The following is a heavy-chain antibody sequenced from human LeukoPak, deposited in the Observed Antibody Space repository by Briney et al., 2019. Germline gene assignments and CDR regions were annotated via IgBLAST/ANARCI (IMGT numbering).Heavy chain of an antibody. CDR2: IYPGDSDT. CDR1: GYSFTSYW. D-gene: IGHD5-18*01. V-gene: IGHV5-51*01. Sequence: GESLKISCKGSGYSFTSYWIGWVRQMPGKGLEWMGTIYPGDSDTRYSPSFQGQVTISADKSISTAYLQWSSLKASDTAMYYCARQERIQLWLPDYWGQGTLVTVSS. J-gene: IGHJ4*02. CDR3: ARQERIQLWLPDY.